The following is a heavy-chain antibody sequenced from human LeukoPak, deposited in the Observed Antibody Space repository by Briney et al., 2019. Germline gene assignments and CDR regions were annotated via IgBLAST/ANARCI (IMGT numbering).Heavy chain of an antibody. Sequence: PGGSLRLSCAASGFTLTSYEMNWVRQAPGKGLEWVSYISSSGGTIHYADSVKGRFTISRDNAKNSLYLQMNSLRAEDTALYYCAREGRNWNDLDYWGQGTLVTVST. D-gene: IGHD1-20*01. CDR1: GFTLTSYE. CDR2: ISSSGGTI. CDR3: AREGRNWNDLDY. V-gene: IGHV3-48*03. J-gene: IGHJ4*02.